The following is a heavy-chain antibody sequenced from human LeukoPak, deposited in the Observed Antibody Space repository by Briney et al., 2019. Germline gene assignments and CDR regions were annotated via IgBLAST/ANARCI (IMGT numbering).Heavy chain of an antibody. CDR2: ISHSGST. CDR3: ARVTGYMIEDYFDY. Sequence: SETLSLTCTVSGYSISGGYYWGWIRQPPGKGLEWIGSISHSGSTYYNPSLKSRVTISVDTSKNQFSLKLRSVTAADTAVYYCARVTGYMIEDYFDYWGQGTLVTVSS. V-gene: IGHV4-38-2*02. D-gene: IGHD3-22*01. CDR1: GYSISGGYY. J-gene: IGHJ4*02.